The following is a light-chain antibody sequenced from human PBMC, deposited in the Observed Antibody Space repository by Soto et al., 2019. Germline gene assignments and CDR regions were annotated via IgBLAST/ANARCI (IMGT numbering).Light chain of an antibody. CDR3: QQRNKWPPVT. CDR2: DAS. CDR1: QSVSSN. Sequence: EILLTQSPGTLSLSPGERATLSCRASQSVSSNSLAWYQHKPGQAPRLLIYDASNRATGVPTRFSGSGSGTDFTLTISSLEPEDFAVYYCQQRNKWPPVTFGGGTKVDIK. J-gene: IGKJ4*01. V-gene: IGKV3-11*01.